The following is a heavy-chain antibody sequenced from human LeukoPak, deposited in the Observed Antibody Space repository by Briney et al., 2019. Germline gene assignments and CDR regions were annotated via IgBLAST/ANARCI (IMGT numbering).Heavy chain of an antibody. CDR2: IRYDGSNK. CDR1: GFTFSSCG. V-gene: IGHV3-30*02. D-gene: IGHD2-15*01. Sequence: GGSLRLSCAASGFTFSSCGMHWLRQAPGKGLEGVAFIRYDGSNKYYADSVKGRFTISRDNSKNTLYLQMNSLRAEDTAVYYCAKRDCSGGSCYGGNWFDPWGQGTLVTVSS. J-gene: IGHJ5*02. CDR3: AKRDCSGGSCYGGNWFDP.